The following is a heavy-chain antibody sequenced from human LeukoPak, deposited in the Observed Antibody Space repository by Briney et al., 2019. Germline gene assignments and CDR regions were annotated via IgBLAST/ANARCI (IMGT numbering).Heavy chain of an antibody. CDR3: AKSRSGSVSDAVDI. Sequence: GGSLRLSCAASGFSFGDYAIHWVRQPPGKGLEWVSGITWNSGSIGYAGSVKGRFTISRDSAKSPLYLQMNSLRLEDTALYYCAKSRSGSVSDAVDIWGQGTMVTVSS. CDR2: ITWNSGSI. D-gene: IGHD6-19*01. CDR1: GFSFGDYA. J-gene: IGHJ3*02. V-gene: IGHV3-9*01.